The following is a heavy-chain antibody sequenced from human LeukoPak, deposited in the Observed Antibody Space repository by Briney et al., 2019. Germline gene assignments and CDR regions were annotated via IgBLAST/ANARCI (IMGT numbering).Heavy chain of an antibody. Sequence: PGGSLRLSCAASGFTFSSYAMSWVRQAPGKGLEWVSAISGSGGSTYYADSVKGRFTISRDNSKNTLYLQMNSLRAEDTAVYYCAKDRQMDIVVVPAAIRDGFDIWGQGTMVTVSS. CDR1: GFTFSSYA. CDR3: AKDRQMDIVVVPAAIRDGFDI. D-gene: IGHD2-2*03. V-gene: IGHV3-23*01. J-gene: IGHJ3*02. CDR2: ISGSGGST.